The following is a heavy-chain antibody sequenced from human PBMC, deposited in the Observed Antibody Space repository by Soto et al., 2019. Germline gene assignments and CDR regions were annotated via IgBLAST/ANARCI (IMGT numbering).Heavy chain of an antibody. D-gene: IGHD6-19*01. CDR1: GFTFSSYG. CDR3: TRDRYSSGWYDIDY. Sequence: QVQLVESGGGVVQPGRSLRLSCAASGFTFSSYGMHWVRQAPGKELEWVAVIWYDGGNKYYADSVKGRFTISRDNSENTLFLQRSSLRAEDTDVYYCTRDRYSSGWYDIDYWVQGNLVTVSS. J-gene: IGHJ4*02. V-gene: IGHV3-33*01. CDR2: IWYDGGNK.